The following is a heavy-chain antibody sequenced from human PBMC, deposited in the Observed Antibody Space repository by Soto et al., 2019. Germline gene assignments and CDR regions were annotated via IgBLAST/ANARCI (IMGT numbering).Heavy chain of an antibody. Sequence: GGALRLSCAAPGFTFSNGAMSWVRPAPGKGVGWVSGISGSGGSTYNADSVKGRFTISRDNSKNTLYLQMNSLRAEDAAVYYCAKGRSTVTTRGQYYYPLDVWGQGTTVTVSS. CDR1: GFTFSNGA. D-gene: IGHD4-17*01. CDR3: AKGRSTVTTRGQYYYPLDV. CDR2: ISGSGGST. V-gene: IGHV3-23*01. J-gene: IGHJ6*02.